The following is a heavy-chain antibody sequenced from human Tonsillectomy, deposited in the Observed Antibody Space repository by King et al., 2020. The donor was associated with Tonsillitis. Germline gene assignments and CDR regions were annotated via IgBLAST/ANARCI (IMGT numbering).Heavy chain of an antibody. Sequence: VQLVESGAEVKKPGASVKVSCKASGYTFTSYGISWVRQAPGQWLEWMGWISAYNGNTNYAQKLQGRVTMSTDTSTSTAYMELRSLRSDDTAGYYCAIPLTGYSGYDVWGQGTLVTVSS. CDR1: GYTFTSYG. J-gene: IGHJ4*02. V-gene: IGHV1-18*04. D-gene: IGHD5-12*01. CDR3: AIPLTGYSGYDV. CDR2: ISAYNGNT.